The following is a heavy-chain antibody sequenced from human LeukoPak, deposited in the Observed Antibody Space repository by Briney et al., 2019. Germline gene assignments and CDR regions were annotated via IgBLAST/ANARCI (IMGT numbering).Heavy chain of an antibody. CDR3: ARDQVYDILTGYYKRWFDP. V-gene: IGHV4-31*11. CDR2: IYYSGST. D-gene: IGHD3-9*01. J-gene: IGHJ5*02. CDR1: GGSISSGGYY. Sequence: KPSETLSLTCAVSGGSISSGGYYWSWIRQHPGKGLEWIGYIYYSGSTYYNPSLKSRVTISVDTSKNQFSLKLSSVTAADTAVYYCARDQVYDILTGYYKRWFDPWGQGTLVTVSS.